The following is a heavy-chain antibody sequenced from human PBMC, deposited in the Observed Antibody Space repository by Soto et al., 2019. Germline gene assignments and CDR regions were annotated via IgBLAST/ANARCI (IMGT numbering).Heavy chain of an antibody. V-gene: IGHV3-11*06. J-gene: IGHJ4*02. Sequence: PXGSLTLSCAASGFTFSDYYMSWIRQAPGKGLDWVAYIIGSSESIPYADLVKGRITISRDNAKNSLYLQMDSLRAEDTDVYYCARVGVVTAAVTSDYWGQGTLVTVSS. CDR1: GFTFSDYY. D-gene: IGHD6-13*01. CDR2: IIGSSESI. CDR3: ARVGVVTAAVTSDY.